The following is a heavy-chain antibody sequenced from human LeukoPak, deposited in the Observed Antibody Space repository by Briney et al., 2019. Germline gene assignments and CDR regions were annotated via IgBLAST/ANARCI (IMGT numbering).Heavy chain of an antibody. CDR2: IYYSGST. J-gene: IGHJ4*02. CDR3: AREAPYYYDSSGYYLSRYFDY. CDR1: GGSISSYY. D-gene: IGHD3-22*01. V-gene: IGHV4-59*01. Sequence: SETLSLTCTVSGGSISSYYWSWIRQPPGKGLEWIGYIYYSGSTNYNPSLKSRVTISVDTSKNQFSLKLSSVTAADTAVYYCAREAPYYYDSSGYYLSRYFDYWSQGTLVTVSS.